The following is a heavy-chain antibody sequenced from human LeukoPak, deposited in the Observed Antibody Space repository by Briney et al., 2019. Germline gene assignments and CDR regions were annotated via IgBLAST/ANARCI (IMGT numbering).Heavy chain of an antibody. D-gene: IGHD7-27*01. V-gene: IGHV3-23*01. J-gene: IGHJ4*02. Sequence: GGSLRLSCAASGFTFSSYAMSWVRQAPGKGLEWVSAISCSGGSTYYADAVKDRFTISRDNSKNTLYLQMNSLRAEDTAVYYCAKGPTWGFDYWGQGTLVTVSS. CDR1: GFTFSSYA. CDR3: AKGPTWGFDY. CDR2: ISCSGGST.